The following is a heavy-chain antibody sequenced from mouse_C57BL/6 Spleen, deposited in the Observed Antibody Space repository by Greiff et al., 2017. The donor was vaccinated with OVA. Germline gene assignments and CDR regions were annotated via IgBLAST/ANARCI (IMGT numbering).Heavy chain of an antibody. CDR3: AREGLYYYGSSYEYFDV. J-gene: IGHJ1*03. CDR2: IDPSDSET. CDR1: GYTFTSYW. Sequence: QVQLQQSGAELVRPGSSVKLSCKASGYTFTSYWMHWVKQRPIQGLEWIGNIDPSDSETHYNQKFKDKATLTVDKSSSTAYMQLSSLTSEDSAVYYCAREGLYYYGSSYEYFDVWGTGTTVTVSS. D-gene: IGHD1-1*01. V-gene: IGHV1-52*01.